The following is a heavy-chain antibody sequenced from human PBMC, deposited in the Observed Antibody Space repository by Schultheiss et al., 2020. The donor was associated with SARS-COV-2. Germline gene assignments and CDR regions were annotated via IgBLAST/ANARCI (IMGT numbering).Heavy chain of an antibody. CDR2: IKQDGSEK. V-gene: IGHV3-7*05. CDR3: ARDGAYCGSSGCYRDAFDI. Sequence: GESLKISCAASGFTFSSYWMSWVRQAPGKGLEWVANIKQDGSEKYYVDSVKGRFTISRDNAKNSLYLQMNSLRVEDTAVYYCARDGAYCGSSGCYRDAFDIWGQGTMVTVSS. D-gene: IGHD2-2*01. J-gene: IGHJ3*02. CDR1: GFTFSSYW.